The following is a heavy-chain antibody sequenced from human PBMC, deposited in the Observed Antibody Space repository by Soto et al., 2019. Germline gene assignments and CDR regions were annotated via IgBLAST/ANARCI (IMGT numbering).Heavy chain of an antibody. V-gene: IGHV4-4*02. Sequence: SETLSLTCAVSGGSISSSNWWSWVRQPPGKGLEWIGEIYHSGSTNYNPSLKSRVTISVDKSKNQFSLKLSSVTAADTAVYYCARECPDGAAAGDNWFDPWGQGTLVTVSS. J-gene: IGHJ5*02. CDR3: ARECPDGAAAGDNWFDP. CDR2: IYHSGST. D-gene: IGHD6-13*01. CDR1: GGSISSSNW.